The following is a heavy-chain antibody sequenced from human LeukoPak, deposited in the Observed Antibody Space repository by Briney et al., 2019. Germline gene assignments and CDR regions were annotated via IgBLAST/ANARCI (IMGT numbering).Heavy chain of an antibody. Sequence: PGGSLRLSCAASGFTVTTNYMSWVRQAPGKGLECVSSLEIAGTTHSVDSVRGRFTISRDTSRNNLYLQMNSLRAEDTATYYCAKARGFFGEPDFYYAMDVWGQGTTVTVSS. CDR1: GFTVTTNY. V-gene: IGHV3-66*01. D-gene: IGHD3-10*01. J-gene: IGHJ6*02. CDR3: AKARGFFGEPDFYYAMDV. CDR2: LEIAGTT.